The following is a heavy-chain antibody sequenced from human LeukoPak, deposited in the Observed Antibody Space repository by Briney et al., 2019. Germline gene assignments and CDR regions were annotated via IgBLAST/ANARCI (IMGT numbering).Heavy chain of an antibody. V-gene: IGHV1-2*02. Sequence: ASVKVSCKASGYTFTGYYMHWVRQAPGQGLEWMGWINPNSGGTNYAQKFQGRVTMTRDTSITTVYMELSRLRSDDTAVYFCAREWVLSTYYYDGSGSLYFDYWGQGTLVTVSS. CDR1: GYTFTGYY. D-gene: IGHD3-22*01. J-gene: IGHJ4*02. CDR2: INPNSGGT. CDR3: AREWVLSTYYYDGSGSLYFDY.